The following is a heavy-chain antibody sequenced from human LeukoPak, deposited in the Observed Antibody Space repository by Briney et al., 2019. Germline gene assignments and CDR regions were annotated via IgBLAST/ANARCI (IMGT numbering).Heavy chain of an antibody. J-gene: IGHJ4*02. CDR1: GFTFSTYT. Sequence: GGSLRLPCAASGFTFSTYTMNWVRQAPGKGLEWVSFISSDGRNKYYADSVKGRFTISRDISESTLFLQMNSLRAEDTAVYYCAREYRSAWTSFDYWGQGTLVTVSS. D-gene: IGHD6-19*01. CDR3: AREYRSAWTSFDY. V-gene: IGHV3-30*04. CDR2: ISSDGRNK.